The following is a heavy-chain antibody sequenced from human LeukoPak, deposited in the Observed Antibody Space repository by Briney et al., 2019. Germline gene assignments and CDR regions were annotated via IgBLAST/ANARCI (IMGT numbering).Heavy chain of an antibody. J-gene: IGHJ4*02. CDR2: ISWNSGSK. D-gene: IGHD3-10*01. CDR1: GFTFDDYA. CDR3: AKDPSGTPHY. Sequence: PGGSLRLSCAASGFTFDDYAMHWVRQAPGKGLEWVSGISWNSGSKGYADSVKGRFTISRDNSKNTLYLQMNSLRAEDTAVYYCAKDPSGTPHYWGQGTLVTVSS. V-gene: IGHV3-9*01.